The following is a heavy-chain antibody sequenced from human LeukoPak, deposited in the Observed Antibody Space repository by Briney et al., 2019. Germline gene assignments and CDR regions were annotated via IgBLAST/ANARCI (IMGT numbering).Heavy chain of an antibody. CDR3: AKGPVLRYFDWLRRGVDY. J-gene: IGHJ4*02. CDR2: IYSGGST. D-gene: IGHD3-9*01. CDR1: GFTVSSNY. Sequence: GGSLRLSCAASGFTVSSNYMSWVRQAPGKGLEWVSIIYSGGSTYYADSVKGRFTISRDNSKNTLYLQMNSLRAEDTAVYYCAKGPVLRYFDWLRRGVDYWGQGTLVTVSS. V-gene: IGHV3-53*05.